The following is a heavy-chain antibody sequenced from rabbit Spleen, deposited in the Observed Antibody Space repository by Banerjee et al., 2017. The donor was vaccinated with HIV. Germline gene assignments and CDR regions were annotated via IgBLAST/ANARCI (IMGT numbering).Heavy chain of an antibody. CDR2: INAATAKP. V-gene: IGHV1S40*01. J-gene: IGHJ4*01. CDR3: ARHTNGGDKYFDL. D-gene: IGHD1-1*01. Sequence: QSLEESGGDLVKPGASLTLTCTASGFSFTYIDYLCWVRQPPGKGPEWIACINAATAKPVYATWAKGRFTISKTSSTTVTLQMTSLTVADTATYFCARHTNGGDKYFDLWGPGTLVTVS. CDR1: GFSFTYIDY.